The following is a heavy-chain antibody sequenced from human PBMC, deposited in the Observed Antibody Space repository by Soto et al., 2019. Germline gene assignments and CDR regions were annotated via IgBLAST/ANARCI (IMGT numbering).Heavy chain of an antibody. D-gene: IGHD1-1*01. CDR1: GGSISSYY. CDR2: IYYSGST. J-gene: IGHJ4*02. Sequence: SETLSLTCTVSGGSISSYYWSWIRQPPGKGLEWIGYIYYSGSTNYNPSLKSRVTISVDTSKNQFSLKLSSVTAADTAVYYCARTLLDDSNDYWGQGTLVTVSS. V-gene: IGHV4-59*01. CDR3: ARTLLDDSNDY.